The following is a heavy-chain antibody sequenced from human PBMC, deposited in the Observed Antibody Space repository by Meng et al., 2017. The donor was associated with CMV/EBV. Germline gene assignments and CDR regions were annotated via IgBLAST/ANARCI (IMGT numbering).Heavy chain of an antibody. Sequence: SGPTLVKPTQTLTLICTFSGFSLITSGVGVGWIRQSPGKAPEWLAVIYWNGDKRYRPSLESRLSITRDTSKNQVVLTMTNMDPVDTATYYCAHRSNFYGSGSRSFDYWGQGTLVTVSS. CDR2: IYWNGDK. CDR3: AHRSNFYGSGSRSFDY. CDR1: GFSLITSGVG. J-gene: IGHJ4*02. V-gene: IGHV2-5*01. D-gene: IGHD3-10*01.